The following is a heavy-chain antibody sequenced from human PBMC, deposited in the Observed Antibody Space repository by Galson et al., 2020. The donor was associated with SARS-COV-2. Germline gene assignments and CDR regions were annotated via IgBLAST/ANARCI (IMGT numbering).Heavy chain of an antibody. CDR1: GGSMRSNNYY. J-gene: IGHJ4*02. V-gene: IGHV4-39*07. CDR3: TRDPYYYDNEGYYLITPPDY. Sequence: ASETLSLTCSVSGGSMRSNNYYWGWVRQPPGKGLEWIGSIYYSGSTNYNPSLKSRVTISIDMSKNQFSLNLISVTAADTAVYYCTRDPYYYDNEGYYLITPPDYWGQGTLVTVSS. CDR2: IYYSGST. D-gene: IGHD3-22*01.